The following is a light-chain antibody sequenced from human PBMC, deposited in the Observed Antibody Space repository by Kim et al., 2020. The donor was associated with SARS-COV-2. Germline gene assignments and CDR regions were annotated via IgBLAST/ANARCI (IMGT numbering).Light chain of an antibody. Sequence: SPGERATLSCRASQTVSSSYLAWYQQKPGRPATHLIYAASSRAAGFPGRWGGSGCGTDFTLTISRLEPEDFAVFFCQHYASSPMYTFGQGTKLEI. J-gene: IGKJ2*01. CDR2: AAS. V-gene: IGKV3-20*01. CDR1: QTVSSSY. CDR3: QHYASSPMYT.